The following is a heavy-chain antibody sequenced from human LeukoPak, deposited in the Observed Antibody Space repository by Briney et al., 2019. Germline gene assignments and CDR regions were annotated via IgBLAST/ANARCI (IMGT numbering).Heavy chain of an antibody. V-gene: IGHV4-39*01. Sequence: PSETLSLTCTVSGGSIRSSNYYWGWIRQPPGKGLEWIGRIYYSGTTYSNPSLKSRITISVDTSKNQFSLKLSSVTAADTAVYYCARGGGYRKEPLGFDYWGQGTLVTVSS. J-gene: IGHJ4*02. D-gene: IGHD5-12*01. CDR3: ARGGGYRKEPLGFDY. CDR2: IYYSGTT. CDR1: GGSIRSSNYY.